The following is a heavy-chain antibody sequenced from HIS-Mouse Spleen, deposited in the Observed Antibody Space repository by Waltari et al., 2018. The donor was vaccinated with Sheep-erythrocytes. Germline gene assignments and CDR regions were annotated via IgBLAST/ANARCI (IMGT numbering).Heavy chain of an antibody. CDR1: GFTFSSYG. V-gene: IGHV3-30*18. D-gene: IGHD1-1*01. Sequence: VQPGRSLRLSCAASGFTFSSYGMHWVRQAPGKGLEWVAVISYDGSKKYYVDYVKSRFTISRDNSKNTLYLQMNSLRAEDTAVYYCAKVRTVNYWYFDLWGRGTLVTVSS. CDR2: ISYDGSKK. J-gene: IGHJ2*01. CDR3: AKVRTVNYWYFDL.